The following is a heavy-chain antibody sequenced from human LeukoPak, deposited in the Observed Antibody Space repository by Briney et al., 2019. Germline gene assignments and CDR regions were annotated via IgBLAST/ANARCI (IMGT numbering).Heavy chain of an antibody. CDR3: ARGSTSYDS. V-gene: IGHV3-7*01. D-gene: IGHD2-2*01. Sequence: GGSLRLSCAASGFTFSTSWMSWVRQAPGKGLEWVANIIRDGSEKHYVDSVRGRFTISRDNAKNSLFLQMNSLRAEDTAIYYCARGSTSYDSWGQGTLVTVSS. CDR2: IIRDGSEK. CDR1: GFTFSTSW. J-gene: IGHJ4*02.